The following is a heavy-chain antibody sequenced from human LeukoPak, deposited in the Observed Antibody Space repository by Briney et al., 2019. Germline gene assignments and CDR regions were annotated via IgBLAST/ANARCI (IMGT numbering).Heavy chain of an antibody. CDR1: GYTFTSYD. D-gene: IGHD6-19*01. Sequence: GASVKVSCKASGYTFTSYDINWVRQATGQGLEWMGWINPNSGGTNYAQKFQGRVTMTRDTSISTAYMELSRLRSDDTAVYYCARNTQWLAPGFNYYYMDVWGKGTTVTVSS. CDR3: ARNTQWLAPGFNYYYMDV. J-gene: IGHJ6*03. V-gene: IGHV1-2*02. CDR2: INPNSGGT.